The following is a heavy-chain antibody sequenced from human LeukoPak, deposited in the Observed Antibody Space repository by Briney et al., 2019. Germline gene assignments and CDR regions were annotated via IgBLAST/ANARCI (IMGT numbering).Heavy chain of an antibody. CDR2: IYHSGST. CDR1: GGSISSGGYS. D-gene: IGHD3-22*01. J-gene: IGHJ4*02. V-gene: IGHV4-30-2*01. CDR3: ARRRWGYYDSSGRLFDY. Sequence: PSETLSLTCAVSGGSISSGGYSWSWIRQPPGKGLEWIGYIYHSGSTYYNPSLKSRVTISVDRSKNQFSLKLSSVTAADTAVYYCARRRWGYYDSSGRLFDYWGQGTLVTVSS.